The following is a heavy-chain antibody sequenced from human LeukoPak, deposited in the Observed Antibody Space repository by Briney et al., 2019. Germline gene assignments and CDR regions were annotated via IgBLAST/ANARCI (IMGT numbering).Heavy chain of an antibody. D-gene: IGHD6-13*01. CDR1: GDSISSGDYY. CDR3: ARLEIAAAGNRWFDP. CDR2: IYYSGST. J-gene: IGHJ5*02. Sequence: SETLSLTCTVSGDSISSGDYYWGWIRQPPGKGLEWIGSIYYSGSTYYNPSLKSRVTISVDTSKNQFSLKLSSVTAADTAVYYCARLEIAAAGNRWFDPWGQGTLVTVSS. V-gene: IGHV4-39*07.